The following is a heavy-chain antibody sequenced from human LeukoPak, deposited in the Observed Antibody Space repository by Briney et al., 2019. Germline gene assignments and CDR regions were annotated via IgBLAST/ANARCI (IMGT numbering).Heavy chain of an antibody. D-gene: IGHD5-18*01. CDR1: GYTFTSYY. CDR2: INPSGGST. V-gene: IGHV1-46*01. CDR3: AREGKDTAMAYDY. Sequence: ASVTVSCRASGYTFTSYYMHWVRQAPGQGLEWMGIINPSGGSTSYAQKFQGRVTMTRDTSTSTVYMELSSLRSEDTAVYYCAREGKDTAMAYDYWGQGTLVTVSS. J-gene: IGHJ4*02.